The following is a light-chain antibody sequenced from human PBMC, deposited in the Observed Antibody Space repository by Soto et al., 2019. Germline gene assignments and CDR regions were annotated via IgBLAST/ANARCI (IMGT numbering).Light chain of an antibody. CDR3: CSYAGSRTYL. V-gene: IGLV2-23*01. Sequence: QSALTQPASVSGSPGQSITISCTGTSGDVGSYNLVSWYQQQPGKAPKRLIYEGTQRPSGVSNRFSGSKSGNTASLTISGLQADDEADYYRCSYAGSRTYLFGTGTKLTVL. CDR1: SGDVGSYNL. J-gene: IGLJ1*01. CDR2: EGT.